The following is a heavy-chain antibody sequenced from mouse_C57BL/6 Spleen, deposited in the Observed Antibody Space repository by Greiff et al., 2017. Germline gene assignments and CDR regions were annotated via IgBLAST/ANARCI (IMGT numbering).Heavy chain of an antibody. V-gene: IGHV3-8*01. J-gene: IGHJ1*03. CDR3: ARNGLFYGSSYWYFDV. D-gene: IGHD1-1*01. CDR1: GYSITSDY. CDR2: ISYSGST. Sequence: EVKLQESGPGLAKPSQTLSLTCSVTGYSITSDYWNWIRKFPGNKLEYMGYISYSGSTYYNPSLKSRISITRDTSKNQYYLQLNSVTTEDTATYYCARNGLFYGSSYWYFDVWGTGTTVTVSS.